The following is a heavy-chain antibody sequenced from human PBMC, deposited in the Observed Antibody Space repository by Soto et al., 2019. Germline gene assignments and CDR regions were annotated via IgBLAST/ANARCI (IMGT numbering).Heavy chain of an antibody. D-gene: IGHD3-10*02. Sequence: EVQLVESGGGLVKPRGSLRLSCAASGFTFSTYSMTWVRQAPGKGLEWVSSISSSSNYIYYADSVKGRFTISRDNTKNSLYLQINSLRAEDTAVYYCAREAHFYGRSDVFDIWGQGTMVTVSS. CDR1: GFTFSTYS. V-gene: IGHV3-21*01. CDR2: ISSSSNYI. CDR3: AREAHFYGRSDVFDI. J-gene: IGHJ3*02.